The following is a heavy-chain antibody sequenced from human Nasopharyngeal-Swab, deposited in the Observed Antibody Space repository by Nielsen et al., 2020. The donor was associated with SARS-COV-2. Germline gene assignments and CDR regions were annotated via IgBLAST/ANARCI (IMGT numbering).Heavy chain of an antibody. J-gene: IGHJ5*02. D-gene: IGHD6-13*01. CDR3: ARDPMWEQQLLFDP. Sequence: WIRQRPGKGLVWVSRINSDGSSTSYADSVKGRFTISRDNAKNTLYLQMNSLRAEDTAVYYCARDPMWEQQLLFDPWGQGTLVTVSS. V-gene: IGHV3-74*01. CDR2: INSDGSST.